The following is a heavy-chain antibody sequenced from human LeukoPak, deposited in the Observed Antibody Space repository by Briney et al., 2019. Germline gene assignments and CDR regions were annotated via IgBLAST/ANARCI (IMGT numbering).Heavy chain of an antibody. Sequence: GGSLRLSCAASGFTFSSYAMRWVRQAPGKGLEWVAVISYDGSNKYYADSVKGRFTISRDNSKNTLYLQMNSLRAEDTAVYYCARGLVVTAIRGNVHFDYWGQGTLVTVSS. CDR1: GFTFSSYA. J-gene: IGHJ4*02. V-gene: IGHV3-30*04. D-gene: IGHD2-21*02. CDR3: ARGLVVTAIRGNVHFDY. CDR2: ISYDGSNK.